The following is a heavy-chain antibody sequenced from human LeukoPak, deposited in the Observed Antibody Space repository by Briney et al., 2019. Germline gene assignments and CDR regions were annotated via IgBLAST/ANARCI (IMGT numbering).Heavy chain of an antibody. Sequence: SETLSLTCTVSGGSISSSSYYWGWIRQPPGKGLEWIGSIYYSGSTNYNPSLKSRVTISVDTSKNQFSLKLSSVTAADTAVYYCARSGGVYYYYYMDVWGKGTTVTVSS. CDR3: ARSGGVYYYYYMDV. J-gene: IGHJ6*03. CDR2: IYYSGST. V-gene: IGHV4-39*07. CDR1: GGSISSSSYY. D-gene: IGHD2-8*01.